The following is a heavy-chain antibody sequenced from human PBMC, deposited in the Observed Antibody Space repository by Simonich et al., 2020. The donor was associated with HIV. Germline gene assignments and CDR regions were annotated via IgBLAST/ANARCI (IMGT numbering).Heavy chain of an antibody. CDR3: ARGIPRNYYYFYYMDV. V-gene: IGHV4-34*01. CDR1: GGSFSGYY. Sequence: QVQLQQWCAGLLKPSETLSLTCAVYGGSFSGYYWSWIRQPPGKGREWIGEINHSGSTNDNPSLKSRVTISVDTSKSQFSLKLSSVTAADTAVYSCARGIPRNYYYFYYMDVWGKGTTVIVSS. J-gene: IGHJ6*03. D-gene: IGHD1-1*01. CDR2: INHSGST.